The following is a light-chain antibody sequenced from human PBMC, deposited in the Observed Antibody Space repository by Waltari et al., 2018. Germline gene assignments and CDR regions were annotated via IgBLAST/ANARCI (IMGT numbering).Light chain of an antibody. CDR3: QQYNNWPPWT. CDR2: GAS. CDR1: RSVSSN. V-gene: IGKV3-15*01. Sequence: EIVMTQSPATLSVSPGERATLSCRASRSVSSNLAWYQQKPGQAPRLLIYGASTRATGIPARFSGSGSGTEFTLTISSLQSEDFAVYYCQQYNNWPPWTFGQGTKVEFK. J-gene: IGKJ1*01.